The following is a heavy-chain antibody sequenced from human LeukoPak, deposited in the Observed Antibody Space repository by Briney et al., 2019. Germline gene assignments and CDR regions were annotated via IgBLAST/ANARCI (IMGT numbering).Heavy chain of an antibody. CDR3: AKGGRRIAAAGTDY. Sequence: GGSLRLSCAASGFTFDDYAMHWVRQAPGKGLEWVSGISWNSGSIGYAGSVKGRFTISRDNAKNSLYLQMNSLRAEDTALYYCAKGGRRIAAAGTDYWGQGTLVTVSS. CDR1: GFTFDDYA. V-gene: IGHV3-9*01. J-gene: IGHJ4*02. CDR2: ISWNSGSI. D-gene: IGHD6-13*01.